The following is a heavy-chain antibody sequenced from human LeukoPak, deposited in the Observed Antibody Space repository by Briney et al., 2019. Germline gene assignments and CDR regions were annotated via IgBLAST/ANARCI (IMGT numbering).Heavy chain of an antibody. D-gene: IGHD1-1*01. V-gene: IGHV4-39*07. CDR2: IYYSGGT. Sequence: SETLSLTCTVSGGSISSSSYYWGWIRQPPGKGLEWIGSIYYSGGTYYNPSLKSRVTISVDTSKNQFSLKLSSVTAADTAVYYCASVNGAFDIWGQGTMVTVSS. CDR3: ASVNGAFDI. J-gene: IGHJ3*02. CDR1: GGSISSSSYY.